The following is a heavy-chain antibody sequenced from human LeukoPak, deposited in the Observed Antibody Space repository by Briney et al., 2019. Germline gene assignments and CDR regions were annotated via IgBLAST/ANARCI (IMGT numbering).Heavy chain of an antibody. CDR1: GFTFSSYS. J-gene: IGHJ6*03. Sequence: GGSLRLSCAASGFTFSSYSMNWVRQAPAKGLEWVSYISSSSSTIYYADSVKGRFTISRDNAKNSLYLQMNSLRAEDTAVYYCARVLRYFDWLEGYYMDVWGKGTTVTVSS. D-gene: IGHD3-9*01. CDR2: ISSSSSTI. V-gene: IGHV3-48*01. CDR3: ARVLRYFDWLEGYYMDV.